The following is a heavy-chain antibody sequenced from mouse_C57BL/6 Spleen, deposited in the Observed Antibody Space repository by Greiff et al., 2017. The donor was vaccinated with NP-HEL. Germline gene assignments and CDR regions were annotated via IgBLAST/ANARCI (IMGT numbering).Heavy chain of an antibody. CDR2: ISYDGSN. Sequence: VQLQQSGPGLVKPSQSLSLTCPVTGYSITSGYYWNWIRQFSGNKLEWMGYISYDGSNNYNPSLKNPISLHRDPSKNQFFLKLNSVTTEYTATYYCAREGDSSGRAWFAYWGQGTLVTVSA. D-gene: IGHD3-2*02. V-gene: IGHV3-6*01. CDR1: GYSITSGYY. J-gene: IGHJ3*01. CDR3: AREGDSSGRAWFAY.